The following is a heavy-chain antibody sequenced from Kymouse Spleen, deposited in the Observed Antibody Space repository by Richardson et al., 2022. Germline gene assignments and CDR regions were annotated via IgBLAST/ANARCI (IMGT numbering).Heavy chain of an antibody. J-gene: IGHJ6*02. CDR3: ARDPSPLRYFDWSHYYYYGMDV. CDR2: ISSSSSYI. V-gene: IGHV3-21*03. D-gene: IGHD3-9*01. CDR1: GFTFSSYS. Sequence: EVQLVESGGGLVKPGGSLRLSCAASGFTFSSYSMNWVRQAPGKGLEWVSSISSSSSYIYYADSVKGRFTISRDNAKNSLYLQMNSLRAEDTAVYYCARDPSPLRYFDWSHYYYYGMDVWGQGTTVTVSS.